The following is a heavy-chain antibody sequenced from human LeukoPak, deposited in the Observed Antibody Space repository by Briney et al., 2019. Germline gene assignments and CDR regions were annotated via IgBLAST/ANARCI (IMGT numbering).Heavy chain of an antibody. CDR1: GYTFSTYV. CDR2: ISSYNGNT. J-gene: IGHJ6*02. CDR3: ARDHYYDSSAHPKAYGMDV. Sequence: ASVKVSCKASGYTFSTYVISWVRQAPGQGLEWMGWISSYNGNTNYAQKLQGRVTMTTDTSTSTAYMELRSLRSDDTAVYYCARDHYYDSSAHPKAYGMDVWGQGTTVTVSS. V-gene: IGHV1-18*01. D-gene: IGHD3-22*01.